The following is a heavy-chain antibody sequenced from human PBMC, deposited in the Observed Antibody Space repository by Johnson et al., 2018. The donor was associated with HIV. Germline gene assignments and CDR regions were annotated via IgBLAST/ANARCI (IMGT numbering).Heavy chain of an antibody. Sequence: QVQLVESGGGVVQPGRSLRLSCTVSGIIFSHYGMHWVRQAPGKGLEWVALISYDGIKTYYVDSVKARFTISRDNSKNTLYLQMNSLRAEDTAVYYCAKDFWPVGARGAFDIWGQGTMVTVSS. CDR1: GIIFSHYG. V-gene: IGHV3-30*18. D-gene: IGHD1-26*01. CDR2: ISYDGIKT. CDR3: AKDFWPVGARGAFDI. J-gene: IGHJ3*02.